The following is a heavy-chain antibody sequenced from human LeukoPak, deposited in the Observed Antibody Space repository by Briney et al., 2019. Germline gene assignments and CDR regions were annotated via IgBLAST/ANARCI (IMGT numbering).Heavy chain of an antibody. J-gene: IGHJ4*02. CDR2: IKPNSGGT. V-gene: IGHV1-2*02. Sequence: ASVKVSCKASGYTFTGHYMHWVRQAPGQGLEWMGWIKPNSGGTSHAQKFQGRVTMTRDTSISTAYMELRRLTSDDTAVYYCARGGWELLRTSSAYWGQGTLVTVSS. CDR3: ARGGWELLRTSSAY. CDR1: GYTFTGHY. D-gene: IGHD1-26*01.